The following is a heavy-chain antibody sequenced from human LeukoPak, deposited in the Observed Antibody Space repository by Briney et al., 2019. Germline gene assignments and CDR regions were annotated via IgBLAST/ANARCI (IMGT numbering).Heavy chain of an antibody. D-gene: IGHD4-11*01. J-gene: IGHJ4*02. CDR2: ISRNSGSI. CDR3: AKANKYSNYAPFDY. CDR1: GFTFDDYA. V-gene: IGHV3-9*03. Sequence: GGSLRLSCAASGFTFDDYAMHWVRQAPGKGLEWVSGISRNSGSIGYADSVKGRFTISRDNAKNSLYLQMNSLRAEDMALYYCAKANKYSNYAPFDYWGQGTLVTVSS.